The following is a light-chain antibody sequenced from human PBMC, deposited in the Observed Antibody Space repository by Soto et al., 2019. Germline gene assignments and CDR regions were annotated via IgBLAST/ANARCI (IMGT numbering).Light chain of an antibody. V-gene: IGKV1-39*01. CDR2: AAS. Sequence: DSQMTQSPCSLSASIGDRVTITCRASQSISSYLNWYQQKPGKAPKLLIYAASSLQSGVPSRFSGSGSGTDFTLTISSLQPEDFATYYCQQSYSTPPYTFGQGTKVDIK. CDR3: QQSYSTPPYT. J-gene: IGKJ2*01. CDR1: QSISSY.